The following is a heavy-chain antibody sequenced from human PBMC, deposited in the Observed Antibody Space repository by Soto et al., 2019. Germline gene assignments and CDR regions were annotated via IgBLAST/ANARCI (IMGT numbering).Heavy chain of an antibody. J-gene: IGHJ6*02. CDR3: ARDGWDSTIEKDGMDV. V-gene: IGHV1-69*12. D-gene: IGHD6-13*01. Sequence: QIQLVQSGAEVKKPGSSVKVSCRASGGTFSSYTIGWVRQAPGQGLEYMGGIIPIFGTSNYAQKFQGRVTITADESTSTAYWELSSLTSEDTAVYYCARDGWDSTIEKDGMDVWGQGTTVTVSS. CDR2: IIPIFGTS. CDR1: GGTFSSYT.